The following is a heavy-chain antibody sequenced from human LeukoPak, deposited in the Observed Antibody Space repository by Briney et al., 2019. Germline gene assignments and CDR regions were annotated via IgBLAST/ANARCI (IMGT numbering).Heavy chain of an antibody. CDR3: ARDTGGGYSCYDC. D-gene: IGHD5-18*01. Sequence: PGGSLRLSCAASGFTFSSHWMTWLRQAPGKGLEWVANIKQDGSEKYYVDSVKGRFTISRDNAKNSLYLQMNSLRAEDTAVYYCARDTGGGYSCYDCWGQGTLVTVSS. CDR1: GFTFSSHW. J-gene: IGHJ4*02. V-gene: IGHV3-7*01. CDR2: IKQDGSEK.